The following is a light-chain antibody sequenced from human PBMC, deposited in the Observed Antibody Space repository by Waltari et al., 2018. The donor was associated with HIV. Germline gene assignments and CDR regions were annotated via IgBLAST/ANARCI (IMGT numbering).Light chain of an antibody. Sequence: DIVMTQSPDSLVVSLGERATINCKSSQSVVYSSNNKNYLSWYQQKPGQPPKLLIYWAATRESGVPDRFSGSGSGTDFTLTISSLQTEDVAVYYCHQYYSTPPTFGGGTKVEIK. CDR1: QSVVYSSNNKNY. CDR3: HQYYSTPPT. V-gene: IGKV4-1*01. CDR2: WAA. J-gene: IGKJ4*01.